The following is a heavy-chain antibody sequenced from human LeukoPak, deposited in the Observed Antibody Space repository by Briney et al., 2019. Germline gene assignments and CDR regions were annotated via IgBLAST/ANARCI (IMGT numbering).Heavy chain of an antibody. CDR1: GFTFSSFA. Sequence: GGSLRLSCAASGFTFSSFAMHWVRQAPGKGLEYLSAIYSDGSRTYYADSVKGRFTISRDNSKNTLYFEMSSLRVEDTAVYYCASGMDTNRLRHFQHWGQGTLVTVSS. CDR3: ASGMDTNRLRHFQH. V-gene: IGHV3-64D*06. D-gene: IGHD5-24*01. J-gene: IGHJ1*01. CDR2: IYSDGSRT.